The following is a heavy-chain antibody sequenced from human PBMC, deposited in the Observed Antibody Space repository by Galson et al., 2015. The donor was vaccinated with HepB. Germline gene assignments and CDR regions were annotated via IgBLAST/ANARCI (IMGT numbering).Heavy chain of an antibody. V-gene: IGHV1-3*01. CDR1: GYTFTSYA. D-gene: IGHD2-2*01. Sequence: SVKVSCKASGYTFTSYAMHWVRQAPGQRLEWMGWINAGNGNTKYSQKFQGRVTITRDTSASTAYMELSSLRSEDTAVYYCARETCSSTSCYLRGDNWFDPWGQGTLVTVSS. J-gene: IGHJ5*02. CDR3: ARETCSSTSCYLRGDNWFDP. CDR2: INAGNGNT.